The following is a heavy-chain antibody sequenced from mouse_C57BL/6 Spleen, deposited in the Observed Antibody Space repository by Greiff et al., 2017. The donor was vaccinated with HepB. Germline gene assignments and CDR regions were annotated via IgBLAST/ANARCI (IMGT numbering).Heavy chain of an antibody. Sequence: DVHLVESGGGLVKPGGSLKLSCAASGFTFSSYAMSWVRQTPEKRVEWVATISDGGSYTYYPDNVKGRFTISRANAKNNLYLQMNHLKSEDTAMYYCARDQENSGAMDYWGQGTSVTVSS. V-gene: IGHV5-4*01. CDR3: ARDQENSGAMDY. CDR1: GFTFSSYA. J-gene: IGHJ4*01. D-gene: IGHD3-1*01. CDR2: ISDGGSYT.